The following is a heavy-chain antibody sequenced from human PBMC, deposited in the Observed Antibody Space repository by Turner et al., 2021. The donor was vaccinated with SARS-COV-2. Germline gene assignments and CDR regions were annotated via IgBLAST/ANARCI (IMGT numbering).Heavy chain of an antibody. J-gene: IGHJ4*02. D-gene: IGHD3-16*01. Sequence: EVQLLESGGGLVQPGGSLRLSCAASGITSTSYSMSWVRQAPGKGLEWVSSISDSGVTTYYADSVKGRFTISRDSFNNMVYLQMNSLRADDMAVYYCAKGGWGAFDYWGQGILVIVSS. CDR3: AKGGWGAFDY. CDR2: ISDSGVTT. V-gene: IGHV3-23*01. CDR1: GITSTSYS.